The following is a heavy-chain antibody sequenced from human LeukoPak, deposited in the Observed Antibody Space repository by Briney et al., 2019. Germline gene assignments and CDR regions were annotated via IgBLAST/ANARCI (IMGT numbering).Heavy chain of an antibody. CDR1: GFTFSSYG. V-gene: IGHV3-30*18. CDR3: AKDKGYDSSLAYAFDI. J-gene: IGHJ3*02. Sequence: GGSLRLSCAASGFTFSSYGMHWVRQAPGKGLEWVAVISYDGSNKYYADSVKGRFTISRDNSKNTLYLQMNSLRAEDTAVYYCAKDKGYDSSLAYAFDIWGQGTMVTVSS. CDR2: ISYDGSNK. D-gene: IGHD3-22*01.